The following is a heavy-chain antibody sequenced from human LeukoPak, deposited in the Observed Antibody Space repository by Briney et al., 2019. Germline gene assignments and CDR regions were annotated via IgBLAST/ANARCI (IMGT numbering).Heavy chain of an antibody. CDR3: ARVYTAGPAY. CDR1: GFTFSSYA. D-gene: IGHD1-14*01. J-gene: IGHJ4*02. Sequence: GGSLRLSCAASGFTFSSYAMHWVRQAPGKGLEWVAVISYDGSNKYYADSVKGRFTISRDNSKNTLYLQMNSLRAEDTAVYYCARVYTAGPAYWGQGTLVTVSS. V-gene: IGHV3-30-3*01. CDR2: ISYDGSNK.